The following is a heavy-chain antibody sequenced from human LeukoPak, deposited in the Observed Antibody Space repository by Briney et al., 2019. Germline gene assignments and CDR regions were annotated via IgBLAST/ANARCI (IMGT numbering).Heavy chain of an antibody. CDR1: GFTFSIYG. V-gene: IGHV3-33*01. CDR2: IWYDGSNK. D-gene: IGHD1-26*01. J-gene: IGHJ3*02. CDR3: ARRRRIVGATPGAFDI. Sequence: GGSLRLSCAASGFTFSIYGMHWVRQAPGKGLEWVALIWYDGSNKYYADSVKGRFTISRDNSKNTVYLQMNSLRAADTAVYYCARRRRIVGATPGAFDIWGQGTMVTVSS.